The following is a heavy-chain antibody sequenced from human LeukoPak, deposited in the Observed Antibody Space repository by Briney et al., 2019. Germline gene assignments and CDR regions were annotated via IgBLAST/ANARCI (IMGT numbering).Heavy chain of an antibody. CDR2: IIPIFGTA. D-gene: IGHD6-19*01. J-gene: IGHJ3*02. CDR3: ARPLFLRIAVAGDNAFDI. CDR1: GGTFSSYA. V-gene: IGHV1-69*05. Sequence: SVKVSCKASGGTFSSYAISWVRQAPGQGLEWMGGIIPIFGTANYAQKFQGRVTITTDESTSTAYMELSSLRSEDTAVYYCARPLFLRIAVAGDNAFDICGQGTMVTVSS.